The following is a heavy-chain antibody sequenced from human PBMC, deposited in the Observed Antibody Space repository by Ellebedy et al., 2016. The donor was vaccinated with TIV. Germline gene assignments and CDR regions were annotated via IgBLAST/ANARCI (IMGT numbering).Heavy chain of an antibody. Sequence: GESLKISCTASGFTFSSYSMNWVRQAPGKGLEWVSGISGSAGSTYYADSVKGRFTISRDNSNNMLYLQMSSLRAEDTAVYYCAKDQVVGAASSYYAMYVWGQGTTVTVSS. D-gene: IGHD1-26*01. CDR1: GFTFSSYS. V-gene: IGHV3-23*01. CDR2: ISGSAGST. CDR3: AKDQVVGAASSYYAMYV. J-gene: IGHJ6*02.